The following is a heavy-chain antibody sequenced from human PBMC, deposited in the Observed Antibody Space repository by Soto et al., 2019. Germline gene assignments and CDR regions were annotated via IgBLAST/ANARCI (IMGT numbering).Heavy chain of an antibody. Sequence: SETLSLTCSVSGGSISSDDYYWTWIRQPPGEGLEWIGYIYYTGRTSSTPSLESRVTTSIDTSKNQFSLKLSSVSAADTAVYYCAREGSSSPEYFDFWGPGTLVTVS. D-gene: IGHD2-15*01. CDR2: IYYTGRT. J-gene: IGHJ4*02. CDR3: AREGSSSPEYFDF. CDR1: GGSISSDDYY. V-gene: IGHV4-30-4*01.